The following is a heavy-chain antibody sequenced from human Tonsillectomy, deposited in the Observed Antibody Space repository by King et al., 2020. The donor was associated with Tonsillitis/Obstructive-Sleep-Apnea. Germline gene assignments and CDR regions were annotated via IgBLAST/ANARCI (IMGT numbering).Heavy chain of an antibody. J-gene: IGHJ2*01. CDR1: GFTFSNYE. CDR2: ISSSGTTI. V-gene: IGHV3-48*03. D-gene: IGHD3-9*01. Sequence: VQLVESGGGLVQPGGSLRLSCAASGFTFSNYEMTWVRQAPGKGLEWVSYISSSGTTIYYADSVKGRFTISRDNAKNSLYLQMNSLRAEDTAFYYCARVGYGPLRYSLDWYFDLWGRGTLVTVSS. CDR3: ARVGYGPLRYSLDWYFDL.